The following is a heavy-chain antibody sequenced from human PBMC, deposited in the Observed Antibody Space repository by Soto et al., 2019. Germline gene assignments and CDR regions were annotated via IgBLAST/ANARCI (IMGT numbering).Heavy chain of an antibody. CDR2: IYHSGST. CDR3: ARVPIPYSSSWYKNYYYYMDV. D-gene: IGHD6-13*01. CDR1: SGSISSSNW. V-gene: IGHV4-4*02. Sequence: QVQLQESGPGLVKPSGTLSLTCAVSSGSISSSNWWSWVRQPPGKGLEWIGEIYHSGSTNYNPSLKSRVTISVDKSKNQFSLKLSSVTAADTAVYYCARVPIPYSSSWYKNYYYYMDVWGKGTTVTVSS. J-gene: IGHJ6*03.